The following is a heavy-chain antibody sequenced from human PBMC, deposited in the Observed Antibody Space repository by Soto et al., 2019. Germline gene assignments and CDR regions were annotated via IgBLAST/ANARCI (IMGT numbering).Heavy chain of an antibody. V-gene: IGHV3-21*01. Sequence: LRLSCAASGFTFSRYSMNWVRQAPGKGLEWVSSMTSSGNSIYYGDSVKGRFTISRDNAKNSLYLEMNSLRAEDTAVYYCARDYYYDSSGYSPLDYWGQGTLVTVSS. J-gene: IGHJ4*02. D-gene: IGHD3-22*01. CDR2: MTSSGNSI. CDR1: GFTFSRYS. CDR3: ARDYYYDSSGYSPLDY.